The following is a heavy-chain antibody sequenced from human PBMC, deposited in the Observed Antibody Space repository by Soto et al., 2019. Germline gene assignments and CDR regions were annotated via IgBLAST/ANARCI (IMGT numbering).Heavy chain of an antibody. CDR2: ISHTGTT. Sequence: PSETLSLTCAVSGGSLSGSHWSWIRQPPGKGPEWIGEISHTGTTSYNPSLKSRVTISVDTSKNQFSLKLSSVTAADTAVYYCARNYCSSTSCYRDWFDPWGQGTLVTVSS. V-gene: IGHV4-34*01. CDR3: ARNYCSSTSCYRDWFDP. D-gene: IGHD2-2*02. J-gene: IGHJ5*02. CDR1: GGSLSGSH.